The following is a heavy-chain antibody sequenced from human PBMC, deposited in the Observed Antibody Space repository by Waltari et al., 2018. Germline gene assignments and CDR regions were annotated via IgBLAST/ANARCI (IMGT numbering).Heavy chain of an antibody. D-gene: IGHD2-15*01. CDR1: GGSFSGYY. J-gene: IGHJ4*02. V-gene: IGHV4-34*01. CDR3: ASSFMTPGQGQEN. Sequence: QVQLQQWGAGLLKPSETLSLTCAVYGGSFSGYYWSWIRQPPGKGLESIGEINHSGSTNYTPSPKGRVTISVDTAKNQFSLKLSSVTAADTAVYYCASSFMTPGQGQENWGQGTLVTVSS. CDR2: INHSGST.